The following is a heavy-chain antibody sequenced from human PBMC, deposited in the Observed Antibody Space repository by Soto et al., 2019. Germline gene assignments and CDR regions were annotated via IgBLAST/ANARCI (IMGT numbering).Heavy chain of an antibody. J-gene: IGHJ3*02. V-gene: IGHV3-53*01. D-gene: IGHD1-1*01. CDR3: ATWHLQEHAYDI. CDR1: GFTVSGKKY. CDR2: LYDLDGT. Sequence: DVQLVASGGGLIQPGESLGLSCAAFGFTVSGKKYVAWVRQAPGKGLEWVSALYDLDGTYYADSVKGRFTTSSDSSRTTVYLQMNSLRPDDTAVYSCATWHLQEHAYDIWGQGTMVTVSS.